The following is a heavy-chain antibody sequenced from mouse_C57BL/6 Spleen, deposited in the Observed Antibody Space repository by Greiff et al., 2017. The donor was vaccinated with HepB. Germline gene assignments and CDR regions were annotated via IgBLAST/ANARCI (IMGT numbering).Heavy chain of an antibody. CDR2: INPNNGGT. J-gene: IGHJ4*01. CDR3: ARGGEYPRNAMDY. CDR1: GYTFTDYN. Sequence: VQLQQSGPELVKPGASVKMSCKASGYTFTDYNMHWVKQSHGKSLEWIGYINPNNGGTSYNQKFKGKATLTVNKSSSTAYMELRSLTSEDSAVYYCARGGEYPRNAMDYWGQGTSVTVSS. D-gene: IGHD5-1*01. V-gene: IGHV1-22*01.